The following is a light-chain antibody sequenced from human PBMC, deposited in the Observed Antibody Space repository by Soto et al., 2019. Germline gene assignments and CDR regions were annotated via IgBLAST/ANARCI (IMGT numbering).Light chain of an antibody. CDR1: QTVSTN. J-gene: IGKJ2*01. V-gene: IGKV3-15*01. CDR2: GAS. CDR3: RQKTNWPQN. Sequence: EIVMTQSQVTLSASPGERATLSCRASQTVSTNLAWYQQRPGQAPRLLIYGASTRLTGIPPRFSGSGSWTDFTLTISSLQSEDFADYFCRQKTNWPQNFGQGTKLELK.